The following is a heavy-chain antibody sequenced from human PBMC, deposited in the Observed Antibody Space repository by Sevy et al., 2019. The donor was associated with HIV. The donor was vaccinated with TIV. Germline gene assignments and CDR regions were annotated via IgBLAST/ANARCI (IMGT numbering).Heavy chain of an antibody. CDR2: IIPIFGTT. V-gene: IGHV1-69*13. Sequence: ASVKVSCKASGGTFSSYAIHWVRQAPGQGLEWMGGIIPIFGTTNYAQKFQGRVTITADESTSTSNMELSSLRSEATAVYYCARGVTMIRGGGYYFDYWGQGTLVTVSS. CDR1: GGTFSSYA. CDR3: ARGVTMIRGGGYYFDY. D-gene: IGHD3-22*01. J-gene: IGHJ4*02.